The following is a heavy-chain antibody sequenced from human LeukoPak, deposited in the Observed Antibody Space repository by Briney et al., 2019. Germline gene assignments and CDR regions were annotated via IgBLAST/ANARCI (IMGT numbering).Heavy chain of an antibody. CDR3: AKGAILGSGYYYYMDV. CDR1: GFTFSSYG. Sequence: GGSLRLSCAASGFTFSSYGMHWVRQAPGKGLEWVAVISYDGSNKYYADSVKGRFTISRDSSKNTLYLQMNSLRAEDTAVYYCAKGAILGSGYYYYMDVWGKGTTVTISS. CDR2: ISYDGSNK. D-gene: IGHD1-26*01. J-gene: IGHJ6*03. V-gene: IGHV3-30*18.